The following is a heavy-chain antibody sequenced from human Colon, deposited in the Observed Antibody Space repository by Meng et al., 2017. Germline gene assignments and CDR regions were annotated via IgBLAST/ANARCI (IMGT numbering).Heavy chain of an antibody. J-gene: IGHJ4*02. D-gene: IGHD6-13*01. CDR3: ARGDTSWVSVFDH. CDR1: GGSINSYY. V-gene: IGHV4-59*12. Sequence: QVQLLESGPRLVKPSETLSLTCSVSGGSINSYYWSWVRQAPGKGLEWIGYIFYSGITNYNPSLKSRVTISVDTSKNQFSLKLNSVTAADTAVYFCARGDTSWVSVFDHWGQGALVTVSS. CDR2: IFYSGIT.